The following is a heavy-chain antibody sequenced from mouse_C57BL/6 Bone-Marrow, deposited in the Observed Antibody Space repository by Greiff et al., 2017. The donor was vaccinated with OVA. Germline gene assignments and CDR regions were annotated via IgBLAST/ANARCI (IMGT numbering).Heavy chain of an antibody. J-gene: IGHJ2*01. CDR3: TREGVSQDSSGTAY. D-gene: IGHD3-2*02. V-gene: IGHV1-5*01. Sequence: EVQLQQSGTVLARPGASVKMSCKTSGYTFTSYWMHWVKQRPGQGLEWIGAIYPGNSDTSYNQKFKGKAKLTAVTSASTAYMELSSLTNEDSAVYYCTREGVSQDSSGTAYWGQGTTLTVSS. CDR1: GYTFTSYW. CDR2: IYPGNSDT.